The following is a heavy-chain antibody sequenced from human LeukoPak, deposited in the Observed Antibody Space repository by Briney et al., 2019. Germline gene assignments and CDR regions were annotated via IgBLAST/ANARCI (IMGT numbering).Heavy chain of an antibody. J-gene: IGHJ6*02. D-gene: IGHD1-7*01. CDR2: ISYDGSNK. CDR1: GFTFSSYG. Sequence: GGSLRLSCAASGFTFSSYGMHWVLQAPGKGLEWVAVISYDGSNKYYADSVKGRFTISRDNSKNTLYLQMNSLRAEDTAVYYCTTDWNNWNSRRWHPGNYYYYGMDVWGQGTTVTVSS. CDR3: TTDWNNWNSRRWHPGNYYYYGMDV. V-gene: IGHV3-30*03.